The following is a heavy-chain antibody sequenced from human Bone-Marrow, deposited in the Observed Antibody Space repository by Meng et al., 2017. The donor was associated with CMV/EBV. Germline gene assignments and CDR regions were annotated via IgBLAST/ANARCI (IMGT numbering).Heavy chain of an antibody. J-gene: IGHJ4*02. CDR3: VRHSRGSGYSN. CDR1: GFTFSSYG. V-gene: IGHV3-30*02. CDR2: IRYDGSNK. D-gene: IGHD3-3*01. Sequence: GESLKISCAASGFTFSSYGMHWVRQAPGKGLEWVAFIRYDGSNKYYADSVKGRFTISRDNAKNSLYLQMNNLRAEDSAVYYCVRHSRGSGYSNWGQGTLVTVSS.